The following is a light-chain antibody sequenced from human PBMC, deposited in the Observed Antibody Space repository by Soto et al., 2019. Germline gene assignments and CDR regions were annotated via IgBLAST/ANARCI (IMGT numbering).Light chain of an antibody. Sequence: EIVMTPSPATLSVSPGERATLSCRASQSVSSNLAWYQQKPGQAPRPLIYGASSRATGIPDRFSGSGSGTDFTLTISRLEPEDFAVYYCQQYGSSPLTFGGGTKVDIK. CDR1: QSVSSN. J-gene: IGKJ4*01. V-gene: IGKV3-20*01. CDR2: GAS. CDR3: QQYGSSPLT.